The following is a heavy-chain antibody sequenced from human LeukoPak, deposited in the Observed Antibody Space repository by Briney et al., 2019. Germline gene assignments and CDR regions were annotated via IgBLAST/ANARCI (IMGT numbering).Heavy chain of an antibody. Sequence: ASVKVSCKASGYTFTSYYMHWVRQAPGQGLEWMGIINPSGGSTSYAQKFQGRVTITADESTSTAYMELSSLRSEDTAVYYCAADARTNDTTGRFTYWGQGTLVTVSS. CDR3: AADARTNDTTGRFTY. V-gene: IGHV1-46*01. CDR1: GYTFTSYY. CDR2: INPSGGST. J-gene: IGHJ4*02. D-gene: IGHD3-9*01.